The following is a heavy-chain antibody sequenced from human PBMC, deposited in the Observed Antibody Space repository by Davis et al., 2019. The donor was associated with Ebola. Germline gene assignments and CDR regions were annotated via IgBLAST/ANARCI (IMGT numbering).Heavy chain of an antibody. D-gene: IGHD6-19*01. CDR3: ARDGIAVAGTPYYYYGMDV. J-gene: IGHJ6*02. V-gene: IGHV3-20*04. Sequence: GESLKISCAASGFTFDDYGMSWVRQAPGKGLEWVSGINWNGGSTGYADSVKGRFTISRDNAKNSLYLQMNSLRAEDTALYYCARDGIAVAGTPYYYYGMDVWGQGTTVTVSS. CDR1: GFTFDDYG. CDR2: INWNGGST.